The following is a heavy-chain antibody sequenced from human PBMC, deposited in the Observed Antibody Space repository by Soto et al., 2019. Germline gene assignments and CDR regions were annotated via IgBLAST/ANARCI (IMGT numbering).Heavy chain of an antibody. J-gene: IGHJ4*02. D-gene: IGHD3-9*01. Sequence: QVRLQESGPGLVKPSETLSLTCTVSGGSISSYYWTWIRQPPGRGLEWIGDVYYSGNTNSNPSLKGRVTLSVDTSRSQFSLELKSVTTADTAVYYCARALSFHDVLTGRGWVFYFDYWGQGALVNVSS. CDR3: ARALSFHDVLTGRGWVFYFDY. V-gene: IGHV4-59*01. CDR1: GGSISSYY. CDR2: VYYSGNT.